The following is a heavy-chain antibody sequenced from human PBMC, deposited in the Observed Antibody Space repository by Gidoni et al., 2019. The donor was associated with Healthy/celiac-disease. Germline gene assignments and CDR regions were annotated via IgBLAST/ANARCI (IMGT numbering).Heavy chain of an antibody. D-gene: IGHD3-10*01. CDR1: GFTFSSYW. CDR3: ARAASTMVRGVIRYFDY. V-gene: IGHV3-7*01. J-gene: IGHJ4*02. Sequence: SGFTFSSYWMSWVRQAPGKGLEWVANIKQDGSEKYYVDSVKGRFTISRDNAKNSLYLQMNSLRAEDTAVYYCARAASTMVRGVIRYFDYWGQGTLVTVSS. CDR2: IKQDGSEK.